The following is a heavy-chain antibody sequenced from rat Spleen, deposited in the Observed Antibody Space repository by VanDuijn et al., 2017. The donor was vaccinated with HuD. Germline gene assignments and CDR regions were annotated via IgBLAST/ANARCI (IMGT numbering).Heavy chain of an antibody. V-gene: IGHV2S63*01. Sequence: VQLKESGPGLVQPSQTLSLPCTVSGFSLTGYNVHWVRQPPVKGLEWMGVIWTGGNTAYNSLLKSRLSISRDTSKSQVFLKMNSLQTEDTATYYCARFGGEFDYWGQGVMVTVSS. CDR1: GFSLTGYN. D-gene: IGHD4-6*01. CDR3: ARFGGEFDY. J-gene: IGHJ2*01. CDR2: IWTGGNT.